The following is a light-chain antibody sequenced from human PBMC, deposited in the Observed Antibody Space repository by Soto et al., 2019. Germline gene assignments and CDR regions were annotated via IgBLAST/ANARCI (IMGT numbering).Light chain of an antibody. CDR2: GNN. Sequence: QSALTQPPSVSGAPGQRITISCTGGSXNVGAGYDVHWYQQLPGTAPKLLIYGNNNRPSGVPDRFSGSKSGTSASLAITGLQAEDEADYYCQSYDSSLSAYVFGTGTKVTVL. CDR3: QSYDSSLSAYV. CDR1: SXNVGAGYD. J-gene: IGLJ1*01. V-gene: IGLV1-40*01.